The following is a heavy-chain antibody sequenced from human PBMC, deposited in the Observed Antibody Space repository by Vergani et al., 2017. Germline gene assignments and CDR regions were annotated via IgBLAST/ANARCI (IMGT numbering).Heavy chain of an antibody. CDR2: IIPILGTA. J-gene: IGHJ4*02. CDR3: ARGGGYYGSGSYPPGMS. V-gene: IGHV1-69*06. CDR1: GCTFSSYA. Sequence: QVQLVQSGAEVKKPGSSVKVSCKASGCTFSSYAISWVRQAPGQGLEWMGGIIPILGTANYAQKFQGRVTITADKSTSTAYMELSSLRSEDTAVYYCARGGGYYGSGSYPPGMSWGQGTLVTVSS. D-gene: IGHD3-10*01.